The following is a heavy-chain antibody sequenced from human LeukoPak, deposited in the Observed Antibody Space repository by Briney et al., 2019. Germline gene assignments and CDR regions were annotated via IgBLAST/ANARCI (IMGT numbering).Heavy chain of an antibody. J-gene: IGHJ4*02. V-gene: IGHV3-23*01. CDR2: INDSGGGT. CDR3: ARGATWGDITTVRGVYYLDY. CDR1: GFPFSSYA. Sequence: GGSLRLSCAASGFPFSSYAMSWVRQAPGKGLEWVSGINDSGGGTNYADSVRGRFTISRDNSKNTLYLQMNSLRAEDTAVYYCARGATWGDITTVRGVYYLDYWGQGTLVTVSS. D-gene: IGHD3-10*01.